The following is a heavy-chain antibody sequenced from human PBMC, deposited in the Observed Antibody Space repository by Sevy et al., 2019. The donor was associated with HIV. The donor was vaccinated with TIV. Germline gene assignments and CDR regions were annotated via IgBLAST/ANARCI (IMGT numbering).Heavy chain of an antibody. V-gene: IGHV4-39*01. Sequence: SETLSLTCSVSGASISSTIYYWAWIRPSPGKGLEWFGSIHHSGSTYYNLSLKSRVTISVDTSKNQFSLKMNSVTAADTAVYYCAKHCSHYFDNSGYGEAFDIWGQGTKVTVSS. CDR1: GASISSTIYY. D-gene: IGHD3-22*01. CDR3: AKHCSHYFDNSGYGEAFDI. J-gene: IGHJ3*02. CDR2: IHHSGST.